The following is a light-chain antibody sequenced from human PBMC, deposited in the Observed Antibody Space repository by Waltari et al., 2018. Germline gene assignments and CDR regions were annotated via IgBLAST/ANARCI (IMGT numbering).Light chain of an antibody. J-gene: IGLJ3*02. Sequence: QSALTQPASVSGSPGQSITIPCTGTTSDIGAYNYVAWYQQHPGKAPKVVISDVTNRPSGVSNRFSGSKSGNTASLTISGLQAEDEADYYCSSFTSGSTWVFGGGTKLTV. V-gene: IGLV2-14*03. CDR2: DVT. CDR3: SSFTSGSTWV. CDR1: TSDIGAYNY.